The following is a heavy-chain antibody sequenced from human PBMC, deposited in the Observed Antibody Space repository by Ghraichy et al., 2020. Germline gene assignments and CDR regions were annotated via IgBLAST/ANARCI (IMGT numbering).Heavy chain of an antibody. D-gene: IGHD3-3*01. CDR2: ISYDGSNK. Sequence: GGSLRLSCAASGFTFSSYAMHWVRQAPGKGLEWVAVISYDGSNKYYADSVKGRFTISRDNSKNTLYLQMNSLRAEDTAVYYCARDREEVGFWSGYYLGNNYYYYGMDVWGQGTTVTVSS. CDR1: GFTFSSYA. V-gene: IGHV3-30*04. J-gene: IGHJ6*02. CDR3: ARDREEVGFWSGYYLGNNYYYYGMDV.